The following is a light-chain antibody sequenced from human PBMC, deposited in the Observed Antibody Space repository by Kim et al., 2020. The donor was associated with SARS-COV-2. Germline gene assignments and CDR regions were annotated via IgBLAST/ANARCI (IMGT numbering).Light chain of an antibody. V-gene: IGLV2-14*01. CDR3: SSYASSSTWV. CDR1: SSDVGGYNF. CDR2: DVS. J-gene: IGLJ3*02. Sequence: QSALTQHASVTGSPGQSITISCTGTSSDVGGYNFVSWYQQHPGKAPKFMIFDVSKRPSGVSNRFSGSKSGNTASLTISGLQPEDEADYYCSSYASSSTWVFGGGTQLTVL.